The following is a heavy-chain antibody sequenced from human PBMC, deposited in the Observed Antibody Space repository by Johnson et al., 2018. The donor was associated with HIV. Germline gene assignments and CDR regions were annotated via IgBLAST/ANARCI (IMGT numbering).Heavy chain of an antibody. J-gene: IGHJ3*02. Sequence: QVQLVESGGGVVRPGGSLRLSCAASGFTFDDYAMHWVRQAPGKGLEWVSVIYSGGSTYYANSVKGRFTISRDNSKNTLYLQMGSLRAEDMAVYYCARDEPTDDAFDIWGQGTMVTVSS. CDR3: ARDEPTDDAFDI. CDR2: IYSGGST. CDR1: GFTFDDYA. V-gene: IGHV3-NL1*01.